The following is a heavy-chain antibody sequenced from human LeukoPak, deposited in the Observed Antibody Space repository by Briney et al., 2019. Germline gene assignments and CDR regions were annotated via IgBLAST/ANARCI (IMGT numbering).Heavy chain of an antibody. CDR1: GFTFSKAW. D-gene: IGHD6-6*01. CDR3: ARDPYSSTWSYGMDV. J-gene: IGHJ6*02. Sequence: GGSLRLSCAASGFTFSKAWMSWVRQAPGKGLEWVANIKQDGSGEVYVDSVKGRFTISRDNARNSLFLQMNTLRAEDTAVYYCARDPYSSTWSYGMDVWGQGTTVTVSS. V-gene: IGHV3-7*05. CDR2: IKQDGSGE.